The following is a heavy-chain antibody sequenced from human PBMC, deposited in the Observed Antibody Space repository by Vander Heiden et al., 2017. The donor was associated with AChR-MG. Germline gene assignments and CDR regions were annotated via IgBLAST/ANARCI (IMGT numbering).Heavy chain of an antibody. CDR1: GCTFDDYT. Sequence: EVQLVESGGVVVQPGGSLRLACAASGCTFDDYTRHWVRQAPGKGLEWVSLISWDGGSTYYADSVKGRFTISRDNSKNSLYLQMNSLRTEDTALYYCAKSPYDSSGYYPDYWGQGTLVTVSS. V-gene: IGHV3-43*01. J-gene: IGHJ4*02. D-gene: IGHD3-22*01. CDR3: AKSPYDSSGYYPDY. CDR2: ISWDGGST.